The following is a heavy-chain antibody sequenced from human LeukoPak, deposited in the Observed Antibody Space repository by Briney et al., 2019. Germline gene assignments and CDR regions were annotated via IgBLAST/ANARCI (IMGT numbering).Heavy chain of an antibody. V-gene: IGHV4-59*01. CDR1: GGSISSYY. CDR2: IYYSGST. CDR3: ARGQLLDNWFDP. J-gene: IGHJ5*02. D-gene: IGHD2-2*01. Sequence: SETLSLTCTVSGGSISSYYWSWIRQPPGKGLEWIGYIYYSGSTNYNPSLKSRVTISVDTSKNQFSLKLSSVTAADTAVYYCARGQLLDNWFDPWGQGTLVTVSS.